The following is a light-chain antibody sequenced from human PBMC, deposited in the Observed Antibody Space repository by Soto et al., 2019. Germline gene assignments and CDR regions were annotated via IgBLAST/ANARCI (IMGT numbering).Light chain of an antibody. CDR2: DGY. Sequence: DIQMTQSPSTLSASVGDRVTITCRASQTINSKLVWYQKKPGQAPKLLIFDGYNLESGVPSRFSGSVSGTEFTLSIGSLQPDDFATYYCQQYETYFRYTFGQGTKLDIK. CDR1: QTINSK. V-gene: IGKV1-5*01. J-gene: IGKJ2*01. CDR3: QQYETYFRYT.